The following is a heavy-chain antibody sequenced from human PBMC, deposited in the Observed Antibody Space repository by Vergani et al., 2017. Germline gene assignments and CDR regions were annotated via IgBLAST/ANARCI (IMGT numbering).Heavy chain of an antibody. CDR3: ATFRDYCGSGSYYNDGFAY. CDR2: INHSGST. Sequence: QVQLQQWGAGLLKPSETLSLTCAVYGGSFSGYYWSWIRQPPGKGLEWIGEINHSGSTNYNPSLKSRVTISVDTSKNQFSLKLSSVTAADTAVYYCATFRDYCGSGSYYNDGFAYWGQGTLVTVSS. CDR1: GGSFSGYY. V-gene: IGHV4-34*01. J-gene: IGHJ4*02. D-gene: IGHD3-10*01.